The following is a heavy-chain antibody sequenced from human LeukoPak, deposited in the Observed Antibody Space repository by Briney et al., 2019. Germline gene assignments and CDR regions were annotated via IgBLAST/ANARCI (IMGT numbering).Heavy chain of an antibody. Sequence: SVKVSCKASGGTFSSYAISWVRQAPGQGLEWMGRIIPILGIANYAQKFQGGVTITADKSTSTAYMELSSLRSEDTAVYYCASSSSSSLYYYYGMDVWGQGTTVTVSS. CDR2: IIPILGIA. V-gene: IGHV1-69*04. J-gene: IGHJ6*02. CDR1: GGTFSSYA. D-gene: IGHD6-6*01. CDR3: ASSSSSSLYYYYGMDV.